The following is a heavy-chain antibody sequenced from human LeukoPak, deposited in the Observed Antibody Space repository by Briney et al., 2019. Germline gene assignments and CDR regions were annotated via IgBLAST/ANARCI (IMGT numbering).Heavy chain of an antibody. D-gene: IGHD6-19*01. V-gene: IGHV1-24*01. CDR3: ARAKYNSGWYGAFDI. J-gene: IGHJ3*02. Sequence: GASVKVSCKVSGYTLSEISMQWVRQAPGKGLEWMGGFDPEDGETIYAQKFQGRVTMTEDTSTDTAYMELSSLRFEDTAVYYCARAKYNSGWYGAFDIWGQGTMVTVPS. CDR2: FDPEDGET. CDR1: GYTLSEIS.